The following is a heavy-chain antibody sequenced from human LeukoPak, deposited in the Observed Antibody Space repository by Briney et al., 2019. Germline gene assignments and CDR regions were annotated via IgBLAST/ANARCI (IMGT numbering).Heavy chain of an antibody. V-gene: IGHV3-9*01. D-gene: IGHD6-6*01. CDR1: GFTFEDYA. Sequence: GGSLRLSCAASGFTFEDYAMHWVRQAPGKGLEWVSGISWNSGSIGYADSVKGRFTISRDNAKNSLYLQTNSLRAEDTALYYCAKGVMRYSSSSPLDYWGQGTLVTVSS. CDR2: ISWNSGSI. J-gene: IGHJ4*02. CDR3: AKGVMRYSSSSPLDY.